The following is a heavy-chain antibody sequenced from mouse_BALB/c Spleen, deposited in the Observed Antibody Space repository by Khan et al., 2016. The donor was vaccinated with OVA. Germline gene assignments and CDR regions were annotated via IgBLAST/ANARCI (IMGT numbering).Heavy chain of an antibody. D-gene: IGHD1-1*01. CDR1: GFTFSDYY. J-gene: IGHJ3*01. CDR2: ITSGGGST. V-gene: IGHV5-12*02. Sequence: VQLKESGGGLVQPGGSLKLSCATSGFTFSDYYMCWVRQTPEKRLEWVAYITSGGGSTYYPDTVKGRFTISRDPAKNHLYLQLSSLHPEDTAIYYCARRVDVYSWFTYWGQGTLVTVSA. CDR3: ARRVDVYSWFTY.